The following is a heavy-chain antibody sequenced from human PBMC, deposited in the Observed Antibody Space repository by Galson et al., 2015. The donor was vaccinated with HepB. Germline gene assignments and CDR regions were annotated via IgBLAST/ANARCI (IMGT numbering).Heavy chain of an antibody. J-gene: IGHJ5*02. CDR1: GFTFSNYA. Sequence: SLRLSCAASGFTFSNYAMNWVRQAPGKGLQWVSSTTSSGRNTYYADSVKGRFTVSRDNSKSTLYLQMNSLRAEDTAVYYCGRQDSGSYYNLWGQGTLVTVSS. V-gene: IGHV3-23*01. D-gene: IGHD3-10*01. CDR3: GRQDSGSYYNL. CDR2: TTSSGRNT.